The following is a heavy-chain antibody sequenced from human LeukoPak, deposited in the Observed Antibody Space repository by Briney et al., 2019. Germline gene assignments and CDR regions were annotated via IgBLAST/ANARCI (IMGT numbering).Heavy chain of an antibody. CDR3: ARSPYCSGGSCYFAAFDI. CDR1: GGTFSSYA. J-gene: IGHJ3*02. CDR2: IIPIFGTA. V-gene: IGHV1-69*13. Sequence: RASVKVSCKASGGTFSSYATSWVRQAPGQGLEWMGGIIPIFGTANYAQKFQGRVTITADESTSTAYMELSSLRSEDTAVYYCARSPYCSGGSCYFAAFDIWGQGTMVTVSS. D-gene: IGHD2-15*01.